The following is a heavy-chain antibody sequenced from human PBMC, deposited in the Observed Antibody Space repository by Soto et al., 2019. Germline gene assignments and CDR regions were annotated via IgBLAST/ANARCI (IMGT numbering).Heavy chain of an antibody. CDR2: ISAYNGNT. J-gene: IGHJ4*02. CDR3: ARESGYCSGGSCYGLGYFDY. D-gene: IGHD2-15*01. V-gene: IGHV1-18*01. CDR1: GYTFTSYG. Sequence: ASVKVSCKASGYTFTSYGIIWVRQAPGQGLEWMGWISAYNGNTNYAQKLQGRVTMTTDTSTSTAYMELRSLRSDDTAVYYCARESGYCSGGSCYGLGYFDYWGQGTLVTVSS.